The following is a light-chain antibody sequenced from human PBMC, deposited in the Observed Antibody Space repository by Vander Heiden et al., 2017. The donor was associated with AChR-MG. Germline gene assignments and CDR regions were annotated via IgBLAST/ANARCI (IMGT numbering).Light chain of an antibody. J-gene: IGLJ2*01. CDR1: SSNIGNNA. CDR2: YDD. CDR3: AAWDDSLNVLV. Sequence: QSVLTQPPSVSEAPRQRVTISCSGSSSNIGNNAVNWYQQLPGKAPKLLIYYDDLLPSGVSDRFSGSKSGTSASLAISGLQSEDEADYYCAAWDDSLNVLVFGGGTKL. V-gene: IGLV1-36*01.